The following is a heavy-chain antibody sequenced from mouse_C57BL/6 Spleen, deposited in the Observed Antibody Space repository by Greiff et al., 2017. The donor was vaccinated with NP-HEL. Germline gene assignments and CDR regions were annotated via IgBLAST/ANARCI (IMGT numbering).Heavy chain of an antibody. V-gene: IGHV1-69*01. J-gene: IGHJ3*01. CDR3: ASPLRGGFAY. Sequence: QVQLQQPGAELVMPGASVKLSCKASGYTFTSYWMHWVKQRPGQGLEWIGEIDPSDSYTNYNQKFKGKSTLTVAKSSSTAYMQLSSLTSEDSAVYYCASPLRGGFAYWGQGTLVTVAA. CDR2: IDPSDSYT. D-gene: IGHD1-1*01. CDR1: GYTFTSYW.